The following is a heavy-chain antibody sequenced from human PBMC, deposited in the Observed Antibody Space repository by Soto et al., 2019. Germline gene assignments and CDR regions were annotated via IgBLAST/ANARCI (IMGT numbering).Heavy chain of an antibody. CDR1: GGSISSFA. CDR3: ARDDGSGWFFEAA. Sequence: QVQLVQSGAEVKKPGSSVKVSCKASGGSISSFAISWVRQAPGQGLDWMGGIIPIFDSANYAQKFQGRVTITADASTSTVYMALSSLRSEDTAVYYCARDDGSGWFFEAAWGQGTLVTVSS. D-gene: IGHD6-19*01. V-gene: IGHV1-69*12. J-gene: IGHJ5*02. CDR2: IIPIFDSA.